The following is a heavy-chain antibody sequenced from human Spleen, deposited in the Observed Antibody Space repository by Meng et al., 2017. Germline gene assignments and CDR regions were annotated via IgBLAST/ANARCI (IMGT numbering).Heavy chain of an antibody. J-gene: IGHJ4*02. CDR2: ISWNSGSI. CDR1: GFTFDDYA. Sequence: SLKISCAASGFTFDDYAMHWVRQAPGKGLEWVSVISWNSGSIGYADSVKGRFTISRDNAKNSLYLQMNSLRAEDTAVYYCARGPPFDFWSGPPDYWGQGTLVTVSS. CDR3: ARGPPFDFWSGPPDY. D-gene: IGHD3-3*01. V-gene: IGHV3-9*01.